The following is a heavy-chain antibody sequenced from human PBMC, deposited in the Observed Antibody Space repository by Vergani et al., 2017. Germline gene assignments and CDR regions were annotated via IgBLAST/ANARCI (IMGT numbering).Heavy chain of an antibody. J-gene: IGHJ4*02. CDR1: GGSFSGYY. CDR2: INHSGST. V-gene: IGHV4-34*01. CDR3: ARGHLYGSGSYYNPHDYFDY. Sequence: QVQLQQWGAGLLKPSETLSLTCAVYGGSFSGYYWSWIRQPPGKGLEWIGEINHSGSTNYNPSLKSRVTISVDTSKNQFSLKLSSVTAADTAVYYCARGHLYGSGSYYNPHDYFDYWGQGTLVTVSS. D-gene: IGHD3-10*01.